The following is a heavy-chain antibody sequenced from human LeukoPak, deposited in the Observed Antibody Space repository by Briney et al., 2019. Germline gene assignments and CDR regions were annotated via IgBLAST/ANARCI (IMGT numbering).Heavy chain of an antibody. CDR2: ISSSSSYI. J-gene: IGHJ4*02. V-gene: IGHV3-21*01. CDR3: ARDRGDGYSPDFDY. CDR1: GFTLSHYY. D-gene: IGHD5-24*01. Sequence: GGSLRLSCAASGFTLSHYYMTWIRQAPGKGLEWVSSISSSSSYIYYADSVKGRFTISRDNAKNSLYLQMNSLRAEDTAVYYCARDRGDGYSPDFDYWGQGALVTVSS.